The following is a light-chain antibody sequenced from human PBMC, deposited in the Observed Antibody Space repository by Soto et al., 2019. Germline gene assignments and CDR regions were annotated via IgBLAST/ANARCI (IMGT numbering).Light chain of an antibody. J-gene: IGKJ1*01. CDR2: GAS. V-gene: IGKV3-20*01. Sequence: EIVLTQSPGILSLSPGERASLSCGASQSISSSFLAWYQQKPGQAPRLLIYGASSRATGIPDRFSGTGSETDFTLTISRLEPEDFAVYYCQHYGHALWAFGQGTKVEIK. CDR1: QSISSSF. CDR3: QHYGHALWA.